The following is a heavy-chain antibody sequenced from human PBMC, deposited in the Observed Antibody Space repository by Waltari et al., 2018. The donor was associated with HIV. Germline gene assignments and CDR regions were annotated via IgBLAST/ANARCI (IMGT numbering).Heavy chain of an antibody. CDR1: GFSFTSSW. J-gene: IGHJ4*02. V-gene: IGHV3-74*01. CDR3: AVPRCNRANCHFAS. Sequence: EVRLEESGGGLVQPGGSLRLYCAAAGFSFTSSWMHWVRQVPGKRPEWVSRINTDGTYTNYADAVRGRFSNSRDNAKNTLYLQMNSLKVEDTAVYFCAVPRCNRANCHFASWGQGTLVTVSS. CDR2: INTDGTYT. D-gene: IGHD1-1*01.